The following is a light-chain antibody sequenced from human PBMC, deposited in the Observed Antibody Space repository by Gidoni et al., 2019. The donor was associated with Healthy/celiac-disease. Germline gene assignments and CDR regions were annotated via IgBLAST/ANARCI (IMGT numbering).Light chain of an antibody. Sequence: QSALTQPASVSGFAGQAITISCTGTSSDVGGYNYVSYYQQHPGKAPKLMIYEVRNQPSGVSNRFSGSKSGNTASLTNSGLQAEDEADYYCNSYTSSSTSFGGGTKLTV. V-gene: IGLV2-14*01. J-gene: IGLJ2*01. CDR2: EVR. CDR1: SSDVGGYNY. CDR3: NSYTSSSTS.